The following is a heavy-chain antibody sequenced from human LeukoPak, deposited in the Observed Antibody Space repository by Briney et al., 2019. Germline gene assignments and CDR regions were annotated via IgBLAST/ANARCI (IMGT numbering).Heavy chain of an antibody. CDR3: ATFTPQVSVGFYWYFDS. J-gene: IGHJ4*02. Sequence: GGSLRLSCDASGFTFSTSSMNWVRQAPGKGLKWISYISDSSSTISYADSVKGRFTISRDNARSSLHLQMNSLRAEDTAVYYCATFTPQVSVGFYWYFDSWGQGTLVTVSS. CDR2: ISDSSSTI. CDR1: GFTFSTSS. V-gene: IGHV3-48*04. D-gene: IGHD2-15*01.